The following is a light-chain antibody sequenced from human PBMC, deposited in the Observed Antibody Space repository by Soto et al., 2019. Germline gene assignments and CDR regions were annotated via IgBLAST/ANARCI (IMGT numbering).Light chain of an antibody. CDR3: QQYGNSGIT. J-gene: IGKJ5*01. V-gene: IGKV3D-15*01. CDR2: GAF. CDR1: QSVSSN. Sequence: EIVMTQSPATLSVSPGERATLSCRASQSVSSNLAWYQQKPGQAPRLLIYGAFNRATGIPDRFSGSGSGTDFTLTISRLEPEDFAVYYCQQYGNSGITFGQGTRLEIK.